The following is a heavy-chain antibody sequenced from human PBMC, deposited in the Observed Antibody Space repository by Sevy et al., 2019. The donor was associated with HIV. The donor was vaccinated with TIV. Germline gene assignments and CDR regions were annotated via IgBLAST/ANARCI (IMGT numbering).Heavy chain of an antibody. J-gene: IGHJ5*02. CDR1: GGSISAYH. Sequence: SETSLTCTVSGGSISAYHWSWIRQPPGKGLEWIGYIHYTGSTKYNPSLESRVTISVDTSKNQFSLKLSSVTAADTAVYYCARAPPVRSGDDSLNWFAPWGQGTLVTVSS. D-gene: IGHD5-12*01. CDR3: ARAPPVRSGDDSLNWFAP. V-gene: IGHV4-59*01. CDR2: IHYTGST.